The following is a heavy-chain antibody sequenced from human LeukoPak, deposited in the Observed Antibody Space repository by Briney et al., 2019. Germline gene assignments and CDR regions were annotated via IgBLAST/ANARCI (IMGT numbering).Heavy chain of an antibody. CDR2: IREDGSEI. V-gene: IGHV3-7*01. J-gene: IGHJ4*02. D-gene: IGHD3-10*01. Sequence: GGSLRLSCAASGFNFSTYWMTWVRQVPGKGLEWVANIREDGSEIYYVDAVKGRFSISRDNAKTSLYLQMNNLSVADTAVYYCVTDQTGRHPYFFDYWGQGTLVTVSS. CDR1: GFNFSTYW. CDR3: VTDQTGRHPYFFDY.